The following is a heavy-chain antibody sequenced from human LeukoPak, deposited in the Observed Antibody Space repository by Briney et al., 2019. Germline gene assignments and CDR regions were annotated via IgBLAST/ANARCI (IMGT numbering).Heavy chain of an antibody. CDR1: GYTFTIYD. J-gene: IGHJ6*03. CDR3: ARVIWGPGDYYYLDV. D-gene: IGHD3-16*01. CDR2: MNPNSGNT. Sequence: ASVKVSCKASGYTFTIYDINWVRQATGQGLEWMGWMNPNSGNTGYAQKFQGRVTMTRNTSISTAYMELSSLRSEDTAVYYCARVIWGPGDYYYLDVWGKGTTVTVSS. V-gene: IGHV1-8*01.